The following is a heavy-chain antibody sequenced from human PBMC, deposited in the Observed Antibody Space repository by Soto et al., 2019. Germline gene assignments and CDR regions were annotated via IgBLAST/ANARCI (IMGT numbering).Heavy chain of an antibody. J-gene: IGHJ6*03. CDR2: MNPNSGNT. CDR3: ALLYGPGIYFMDV. Sequence: QVQLVQSGAEVKKPGASVKVSCRASGYTFTSYEINWVRQATGQGLEWMGWMNPNSGNTGSIQKFQGRVTMTRNTSISTAYMELSSLRSEDPAVYYCALLYGPGIYFMDVWGKGTTVTVSS. D-gene: IGHD4-17*01. CDR1: GYTFTSYE. V-gene: IGHV1-8*01.